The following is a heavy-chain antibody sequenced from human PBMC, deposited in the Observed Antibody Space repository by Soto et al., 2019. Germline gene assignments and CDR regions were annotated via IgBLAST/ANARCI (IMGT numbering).Heavy chain of an antibody. CDR1: GYIFTKSA. Sequence: ASVKVSCKASGYIFTKSAMHWVRQAPGQRLEWMGWISGGNGNTKYSPKLQDRVTITRDTSASTAYMELSSLRSEDTALYYCARDGVAAGNINFDYWGQGTLVTVSS. V-gene: IGHV1-3*01. CDR3: ARDGVAAGNINFDY. D-gene: IGHD6-25*01. J-gene: IGHJ4*02. CDR2: ISGGNGNT.